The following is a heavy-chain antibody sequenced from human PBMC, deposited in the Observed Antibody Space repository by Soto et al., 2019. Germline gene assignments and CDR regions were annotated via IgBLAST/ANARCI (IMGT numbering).Heavy chain of an antibody. CDR1: GGTFSSYT. CDR3: ARDPKRGYSGYVLDY. D-gene: IGHD5-12*01. Sequence: GASVKVSCKASGGTFSSYTISWVRQAPGQGLEWMGRIIPILGIANYAQKFQGRVTITADKSTSTAYMELSSLRSEDTAVYYCARDPKRGYSGYVLDYWGQGTLVTVSS. CDR2: IIPILGIA. V-gene: IGHV1-69*04. J-gene: IGHJ4*02.